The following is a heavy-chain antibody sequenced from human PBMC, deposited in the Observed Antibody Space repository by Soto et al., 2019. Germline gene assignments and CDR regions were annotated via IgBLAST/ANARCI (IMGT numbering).Heavy chain of an antibody. D-gene: IGHD3-10*01. Sequence: SETLSLTCTVSGGSISSGGYYWSWIRQHPGKGLEWIGYIYYSGSAYYNPSLKSRVTISVDTSKNQFSLKLSSVTAADTAVYYCASQGLEGSGSLYYFDYWGQGTLVTVSS. V-gene: IGHV4-31*03. J-gene: IGHJ4*02. CDR3: ASQGLEGSGSLYYFDY. CDR2: IYYSGSA. CDR1: GGSISSGGYY.